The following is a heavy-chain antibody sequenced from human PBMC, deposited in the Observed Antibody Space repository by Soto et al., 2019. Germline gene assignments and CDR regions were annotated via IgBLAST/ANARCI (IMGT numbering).Heavy chain of an antibody. J-gene: IGHJ3*02. V-gene: IGHV4-59*08. CDR1: GGSISSYY. CDR2: IYYSGST. CDR3: ARFLGYCSGGSCYSAFDI. D-gene: IGHD2-15*01. Sequence: SETLSLTCTVSGGSISSYYWSWIRQPPGKGLEWIGYIYYSGSTNYNPSLKSRVTISVDTSKNQFSLKLSSVTAADTAVYYCARFLGYCSGGSCYSAFDIWGQGTMVTVSS.